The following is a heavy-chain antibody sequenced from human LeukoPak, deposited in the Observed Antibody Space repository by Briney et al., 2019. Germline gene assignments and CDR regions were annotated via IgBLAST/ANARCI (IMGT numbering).Heavy chain of an antibody. D-gene: IGHD6-6*01. Sequence: PGGSLRLSCVASGFPFSSYWMTWVRQAPGKGLEWVANIKQDGSEKYYVDSVKGRFTISRDNAKNSLYLQMNSLRAEDTAVYYCARGGSWFDPWGQGTLVTVSS. CDR2: IKQDGSEK. CDR3: ARGGSWFDP. J-gene: IGHJ5*02. V-gene: IGHV3-7*03. CDR1: GFPFSSYW.